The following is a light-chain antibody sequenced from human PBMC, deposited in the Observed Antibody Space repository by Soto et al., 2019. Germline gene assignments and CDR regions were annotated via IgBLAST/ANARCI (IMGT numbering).Light chain of an antibody. J-gene: IGLJ2*01. CDR3: SSYSISTAYL. V-gene: IGLV2-14*01. CDR2: EVS. CDR1: SSDVGGYHY. Sequence: QSALTQPASVSGSPGQSITISCTGTSSDVGGYHYVSWYQLLPGKAPKLILFEVSIRPSGVSYRFSGSKSGNTASLTISGLQAEDEADYFCSSYSISTAYLFGTGTKLPVL.